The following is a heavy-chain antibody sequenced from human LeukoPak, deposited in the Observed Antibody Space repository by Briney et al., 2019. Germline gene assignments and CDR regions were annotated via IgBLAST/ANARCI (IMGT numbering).Heavy chain of an antibody. D-gene: IGHD2-21*02. CDR2: ISSSGSTI. CDR1: GFTFSNAW. Sequence: GGSLRLSCAASGFTFSNAWMSWVRQAPGKELEWVSYISSSGSTIYYADSVKGRFTISRDNAKNSLYLQMNSLRAEDTAVYYCARAMQVVVTADDAFDIWGQGTMVTVSS. J-gene: IGHJ3*02. CDR3: ARAMQVVVTADDAFDI. V-gene: IGHV3-11*01.